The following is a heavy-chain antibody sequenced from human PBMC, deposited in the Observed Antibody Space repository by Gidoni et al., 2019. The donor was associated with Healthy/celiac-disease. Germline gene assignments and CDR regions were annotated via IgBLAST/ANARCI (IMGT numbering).Heavy chain of an antibody. Sequence: QVQLVEPGGGVVQPGRSLRLSCAASGSTFSSYAMHWFRQAPGKGLEWVAVISYDGSNKYYADSVKGRFTISRDNSKNTLYLQMNSLRAEDTAVYYCAREPPRADDAFDIWGQGTMVTVSS. CDR2: ISYDGSNK. CDR3: AREPPRADDAFDI. J-gene: IGHJ3*02. CDR1: GSTFSSYA. V-gene: IGHV3-30-3*01.